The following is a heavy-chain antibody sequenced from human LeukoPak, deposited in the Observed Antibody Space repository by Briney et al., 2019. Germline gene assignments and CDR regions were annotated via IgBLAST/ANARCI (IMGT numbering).Heavy chain of an antibody. CDR3: ARHDYSSASDYFYYYLDV. CDR2: IYPIDSDT. D-gene: IGHD6-25*01. CDR1: GYSFTSYW. J-gene: IGHJ6*03. Sequence: GESLKISCKGSGYSFTSYWIGWVRQMPGKGLEWMGNIYPIDSDTRYSPSFQGQVTMSVDKSISTAYLQWSSLKASDTAIYYCARHDYSSASDYFYYYLDVWGKGTTVTVSS. V-gene: IGHV5-51*01.